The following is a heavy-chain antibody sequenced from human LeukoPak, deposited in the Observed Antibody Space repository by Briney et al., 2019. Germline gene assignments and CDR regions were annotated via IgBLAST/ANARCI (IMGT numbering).Heavy chain of an antibody. CDR1: GGSFSGYY. J-gene: IGHJ6*03. V-gene: IGHV4-34*01. D-gene: IGHD3-3*01. CDR2: INHSGST. Sequence: SETLSLTCAVYGGSFSGYYWSWIRQPPGKGLEWIGEINHSGSTNYSPSLKSRVTISVDTSKNQFSLKLSSVPAADTAVYYCARAKVAPYYDFWSGYLRYYMDVWGKGTTVTVSS. CDR3: ARAKVAPYYDFWSGYLRYYMDV.